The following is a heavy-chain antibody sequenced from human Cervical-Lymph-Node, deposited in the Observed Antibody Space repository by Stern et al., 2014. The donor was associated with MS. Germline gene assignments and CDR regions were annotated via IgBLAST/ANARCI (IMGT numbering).Heavy chain of an antibody. CDR2: VYYSGIT. CDR1: GGSITNRDY. V-gene: IGHV4-39*02. CDR3: ARGVTAVTNYVPNWCFDL. J-gene: IGHJ2*01. D-gene: IGHD4-11*01. Sequence: VQLQESGPGLVKPSETLSLTCTVSGGSITNRDYWGWIRQSPGKGLEWIGSVYYSGITYYRPSLQSRATISLDTSRNHFFLRVTCGTATDTAVYFCARGVTAVTNYVPNWCFDLWGRGTLVTVSS.